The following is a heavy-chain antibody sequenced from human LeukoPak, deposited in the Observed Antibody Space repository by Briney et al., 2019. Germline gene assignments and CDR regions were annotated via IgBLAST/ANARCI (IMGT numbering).Heavy chain of an antibody. CDR2: ISRSGEST. CDR3: AKDYAVGSIDY. Sequence: GGSLRLSCTASGFTFSGFAMSWIRQAPGKGLEWVSSISRSGESTFYADSVRGRFTISRDNSKNTVSLQMESLRAEDTALYYCAKDYAVGSIDYWGQGTLVTVSS. V-gene: IGHV3-23*01. J-gene: IGHJ4*02. CDR1: GFTFSGFA. D-gene: IGHD3-16*01.